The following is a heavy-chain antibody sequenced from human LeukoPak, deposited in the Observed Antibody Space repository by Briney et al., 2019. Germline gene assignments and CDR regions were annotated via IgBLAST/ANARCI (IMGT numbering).Heavy chain of an antibody. J-gene: IGHJ5*02. V-gene: IGHV4-39*02. CDR2: IYYSGGN. CDR3: AREIQLGFDP. Sequence: PSETLSLTCTVSGGSISSSSYYWGWIRQPPGKGLERIWSIYYSGGNYYNPSLKSRVPISVDTSKNQFSLKLSSVTAADTAVYYCAREIQLGFDPWGQGTLVTVSS. CDR1: GGSISSSSYY. D-gene: IGHD5-18*01.